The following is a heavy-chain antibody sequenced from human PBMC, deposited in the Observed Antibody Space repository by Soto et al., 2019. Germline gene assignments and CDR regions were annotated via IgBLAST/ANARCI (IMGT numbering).Heavy chain of an antibody. Sequence: EVQVVESGGGLVQPGGSLRLSCVASGFTYSNYWMHWVRQAPGKGLVWVSRVNNDGGGTNYADSVKGRFTITRDNAKNTVYLAMNSLRAEGTALWFCTRGGFMHAFDMWGQGTTVTVSS. CDR2: VNNDGGGT. CDR1: GFTYSNYW. CDR3: TRGGFMHAFDM. D-gene: IGHD2-8*01. J-gene: IGHJ3*02. V-gene: IGHV3-74*01.